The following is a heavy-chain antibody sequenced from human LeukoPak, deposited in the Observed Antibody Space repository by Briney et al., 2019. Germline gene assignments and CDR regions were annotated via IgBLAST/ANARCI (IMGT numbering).Heavy chain of an antibody. CDR1: GFTFSSYA. D-gene: IGHD1-14*01. CDR3: ARDHLSGAPDYFDS. J-gene: IGHJ4*02. CDR2: TSSDGTIK. V-gene: IGHV3-30*04. Sequence: PGGSLRLSCAASGFTFSSYAMRWVRQAPGKGLEWVAVTSSDGTIKIYRDSVKGRFTISRDNSKNTLYLEMNSLRVDDTAVYFCARDHLSGAPDYFDSWGQGTLVTVSS.